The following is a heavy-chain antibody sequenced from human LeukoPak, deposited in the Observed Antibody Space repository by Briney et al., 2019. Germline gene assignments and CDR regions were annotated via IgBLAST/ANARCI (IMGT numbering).Heavy chain of an antibody. D-gene: IGHD6-19*01. J-gene: IGHJ4*02. CDR1: GGSISSYY. Sequence: SSETLSLTCTVSGGSISSYYWSWIRQPPGKGLEWIGYIYYSGSTNYNPSLKSRVTISVDTSKNQFSLKLSSVTAADTAVYYCARRIAVAGTPFDYWGQGTLVTVSS. CDR2: IYYSGST. CDR3: ARRIAVAGTPFDY. V-gene: IGHV4-59*01.